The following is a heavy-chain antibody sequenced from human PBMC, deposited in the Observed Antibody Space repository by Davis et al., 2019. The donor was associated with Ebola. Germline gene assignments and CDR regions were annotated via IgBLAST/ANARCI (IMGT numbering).Heavy chain of an antibody. J-gene: IGHJ5*02. CDR1: GFTFSSYS. D-gene: IGHD2-21*01. Sequence: GGSLRLSCAASGFTFSSYSMNWVRQAPGKGLEWVSSISSSSSYIYYADSVKGRFTISRDNAKNSLYLQMNSLRDEDTAVYYCARETNSRLLYNWFDPWGQGTLVTVSS. CDR2: ISSSSSYI. CDR3: ARETNSRLLYNWFDP. V-gene: IGHV3-21*01.